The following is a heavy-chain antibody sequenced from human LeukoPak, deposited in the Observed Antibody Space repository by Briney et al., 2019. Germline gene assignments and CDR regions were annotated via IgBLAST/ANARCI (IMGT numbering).Heavy chain of an antibody. J-gene: IGHJ4*02. CDR3: AREKMRRYSYGYAH. V-gene: IGHV4-34*01. D-gene: IGHD5-18*01. CDR2: INHSGST. CDR1: GGSFSGYY. Sequence: PSETLSLTCAVYGGSFSGYYWSWIRQPPGKGLEWIGEINHSGSTNYNSSLKSRVPISVDTSKNQFFLKVSSVTAADTDVYYCAREKMRRYSYGYAHWGQGTLVTVSS.